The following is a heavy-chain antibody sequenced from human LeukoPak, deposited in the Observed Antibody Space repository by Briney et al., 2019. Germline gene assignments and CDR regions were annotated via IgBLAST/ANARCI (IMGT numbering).Heavy chain of an antibody. CDR1: GFTFDDYG. D-gene: IGHD3-10*01. CDR2: INWNGGST. CDR3: ARDMDGSGSYQSYYFDY. Sequence: AGGSLRLSCAASGFTFDDYGMSWVRQAPGKGLEWVSGINWNGGSTGYADSVKGRFTISRDNAKNSLYLQMNSLRAEDTALYYCARDMDGSGSYQSYYFDYWGQGTLVTVSS. J-gene: IGHJ4*02. V-gene: IGHV3-20*04.